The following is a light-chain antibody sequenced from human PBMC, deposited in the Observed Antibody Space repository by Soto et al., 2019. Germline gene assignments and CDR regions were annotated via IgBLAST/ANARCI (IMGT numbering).Light chain of an antibody. J-gene: IGKJ1*01. Sequence: EIVLTQSPGTLSLSPGERATLSCRASQSVASSYLAWYRQRPGQPPRLLIYGASSRATGIPDRFSGSGSGTDCTLTISRLEPEDFAVYYCQQYGNSPRTFGQGTKVEIK. V-gene: IGKV3-20*01. CDR2: GAS. CDR1: QSVASSY. CDR3: QQYGNSPRT.